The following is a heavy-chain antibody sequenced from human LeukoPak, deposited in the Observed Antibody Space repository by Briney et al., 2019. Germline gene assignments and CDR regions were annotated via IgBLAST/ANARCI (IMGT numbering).Heavy chain of an antibody. D-gene: IGHD5-12*01. V-gene: IGHV3-48*01. CDR3: ARDHRYAFDN. Sequence: GGSLRLSCAASGFTSDDYSMNWVRQAPGKGLEWISYIGISSGNTKYADSVKGRFTISRDKARNSLYLQMNSLRVEDTAVYYCARDHRYAFDNWGHGTLVTVSS. CDR2: IGISSGNT. CDR1: GFTSDDYS. J-gene: IGHJ4*01.